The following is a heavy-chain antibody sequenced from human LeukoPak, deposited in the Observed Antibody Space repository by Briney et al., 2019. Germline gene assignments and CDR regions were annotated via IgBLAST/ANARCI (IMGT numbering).Heavy chain of an antibody. CDR2: ISSSSSYI. CDR3: ARDYRAVPIDY. V-gene: IGHV3-21*01. Sequence: GGSLRLSCAASGFTFSSYSMNRVRQAPGKGLEWVSSISSSSSYIYYADSVKGRFTISRDNAKNSLYLQMNSLRAEDTAVYYCARDYRAVPIDYWGQGTQVTVSS. J-gene: IGHJ4*02. D-gene: IGHD6-19*01. CDR1: GFTFSSYS.